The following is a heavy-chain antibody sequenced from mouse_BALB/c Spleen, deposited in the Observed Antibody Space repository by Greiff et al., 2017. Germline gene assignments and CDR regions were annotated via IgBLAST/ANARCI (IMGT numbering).Heavy chain of an antibody. Sequence: DVKLQESGAELVRPGALVKLSCKASGFNIKDYYMHWVKQRPEQGLEWIGWIDPENGNTIYDPKFQGKASITADTSSNTAYLQLSSLTSEDTAVYYCARSPYGYDGASYWGQGTTLTVSS. D-gene: IGHD2-2*01. CDR2: IDPENGNT. V-gene: IGHV14-1*02. CDR1: GFNIKDYY. J-gene: IGHJ2*01. CDR3: ARSPYGYDGASY.